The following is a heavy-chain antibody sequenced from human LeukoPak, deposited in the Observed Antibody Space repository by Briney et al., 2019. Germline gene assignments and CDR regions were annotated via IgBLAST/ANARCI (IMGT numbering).Heavy chain of an antibody. Sequence: GGSLRLSCTASGFTFGDYAMSWFRQAPGKGLEWVGFIRSKAYGGTTEYAASVKGRFTISRDDSKSIAYLQMNSLKTEDTAVYYCTRDDTMIVVAQKGSGAFDIWGQGTMVTVSS. D-gene: IGHD3-22*01. CDR2: IRSKAYGGTT. CDR1: GFTFGDYA. V-gene: IGHV3-49*03. J-gene: IGHJ3*02. CDR3: TRDDTMIVVAQKGSGAFDI.